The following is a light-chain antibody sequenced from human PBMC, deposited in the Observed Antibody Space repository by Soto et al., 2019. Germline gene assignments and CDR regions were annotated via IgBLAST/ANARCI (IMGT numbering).Light chain of an antibody. V-gene: IGKV1-5*03. CDR3: QQYKDNPWT. J-gene: IGKJ1*01. CDR2: KAS. Sequence: DIQMTQSPSTLSASVGDRVTFACRASQSIVDWLAWYQQKPGKAPKLLIYKASKLESGVPSRFGGSGSGSEFPLTISNLQPDDFATYYCQQYKDNPWTFGQGTKVDI. CDR1: QSIVDW.